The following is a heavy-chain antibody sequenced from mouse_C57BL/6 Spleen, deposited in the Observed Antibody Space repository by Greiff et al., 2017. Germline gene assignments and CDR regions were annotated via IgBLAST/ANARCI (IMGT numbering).Heavy chain of an antibody. Sequence: EVKLVESGGGLVQSGRSLRLSCATSGFTFSDFYMEWVRQAPGKGLEWIAASRNKANDYTTEYSASVKGRFIVSRDTSQSILYLQMNALRAEDTAIYYCARDAGTRAMGYWGQGTSVTVSS. CDR3: ARDAGTRAMGY. J-gene: IGHJ4*01. V-gene: IGHV7-1*01. D-gene: IGHD3-3*01. CDR1: GFTFSDFY. CDR2: SRNKANDYTT.